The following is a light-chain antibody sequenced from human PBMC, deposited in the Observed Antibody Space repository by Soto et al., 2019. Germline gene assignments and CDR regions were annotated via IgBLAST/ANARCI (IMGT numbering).Light chain of an antibody. Sequence: EIVMKQSPATLSVSPGESATLSCRASQSVCRNLAWYQQKQGKTPKLXIYAASTLQSGVPSRFSGSGSGTDFTLTISSLQPEDIATYYCQQFNNYTITFGQGTRLEI. CDR1: QSVCRN. CDR3: QQFNNYTIT. V-gene: IGKV3D-15*01. J-gene: IGKJ5*01. CDR2: AAS.